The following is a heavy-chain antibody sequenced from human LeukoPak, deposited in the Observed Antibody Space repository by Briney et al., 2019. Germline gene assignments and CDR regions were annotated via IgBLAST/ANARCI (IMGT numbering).Heavy chain of an antibody. CDR2: ISSNGGST. Sequence: SGGSLRLSCAASGFTFSSYAMHWVRQAPGKGLEYVSAISSNGGSTYYANSVKGRFTISRDNSKNTLHLQMGSLRAEDMAVYYCAKDLWFGELLSRDWFDPWGQGTLVTVSS. J-gene: IGHJ5*02. V-gene: IGHV3-64*01. D-gene: IGHD3-10*01. CDR3: AKDLWFGELLSRDWFDP. CDR1: GFTFSSYA.